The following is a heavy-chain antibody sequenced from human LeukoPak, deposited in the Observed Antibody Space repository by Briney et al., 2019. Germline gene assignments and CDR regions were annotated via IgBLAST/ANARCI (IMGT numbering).Heavy chain of an antibody. CDR1: GFTFSSYW. V-gene: IGHV3-7*01. CDR2: IKQDGSEK. J-gene: IGHJ4*02. D-gene: IGHD5-12*01. CDR3: ARDSGGYSGYDLVDY. Sequence: PGGSLRLSCAASGFTFSSYWMSWVRQAPGKGLEWVANIKQDGSEKYYVDSVKGRFTISRDNAKNSLYLQMNSLRAEDTAVYYCARDSGGYSGYDLVDYWGQGTLVTVSS.